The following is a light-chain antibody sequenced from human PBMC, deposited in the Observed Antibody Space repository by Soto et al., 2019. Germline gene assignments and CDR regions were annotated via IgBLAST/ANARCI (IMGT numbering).Light chain of an antibody. CDR1: QSVSSSY. J-gene: IGKJ1*01. V-gene: IGKV3-20*01. CDR3: QQYSSSPWT. Sequence: EIVLTQSPGTLSLSPGERATLSCWASQSVSSSYLAWYKQKPGQAPRLLIYGASSRATGIPDRFSGSGSGTDFTLTISRLEPEDFAVYYCQQYSSSPWTFGQGTKVEIK. CDR2: GAS.